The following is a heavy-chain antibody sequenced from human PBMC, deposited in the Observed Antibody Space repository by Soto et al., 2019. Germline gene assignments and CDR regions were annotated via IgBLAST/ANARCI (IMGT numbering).Heavy chain of an antibody. J-gene: IGHJ5*01. D-gene: IGHD6-6*01. Sequence: PSETLSLTCTVSGGSVSSGYYYWSWIRQPPGKGLEWIGYLYSSGSTNSIPSLKSRVTLSIDTSKNQFSLELRSVTAADTAVYYCTRDGNPNSSSPHLIASWGQGTLVTVSS. V-gene: IGHV4-61*01. CDR3: TRDGNPNSSSPHLIAS. CDR2: LYSSGST. CDR1: GGSVSSGYYY.